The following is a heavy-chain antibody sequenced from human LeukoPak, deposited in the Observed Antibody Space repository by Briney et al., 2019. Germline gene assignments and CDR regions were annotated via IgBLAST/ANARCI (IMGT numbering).Heavy chain of an antibody. CDR1: GYTFTSYG. D-gene: IGHD2-15*01. V-gene: IGHV1-18*04. CDR3: ARDWSPPVVATPSGMDV. CDR2: ISAYNGNT. J-gene: IGHJ6*04. Sequence: ASVKVSCKASGYTFTSYGISWVRQAPGQGLEWMGWISAYNGNTNYAQKLQGRVTMTTDTSTSTAYMELRSLRSDDTAVYYCARDWSPPVVATPSGMDVWGKGTTVTVSS.